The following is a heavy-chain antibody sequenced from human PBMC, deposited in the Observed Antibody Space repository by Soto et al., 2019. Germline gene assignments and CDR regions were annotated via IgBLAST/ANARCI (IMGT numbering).Heavy chain of an antibody. CDR1: GFTFTSSA. V-gene: IGHV1-58*01. Sequence: MQLVQSGPEVKKPGTSVKVSCKASGFTFTSSAVQWVRQARGQRLEWIGWIVVGSGNTNYAQKFQERVTITRDMSTSTAYMELSSLRSEDTAVYYCAADPTTGDAFDIWGQGTMVPVSS. D-gene: IGHD1-26*01. CDR3: AADPTTGDAFDI. J-gene: IGHJ3*02. CDR2: IVVGSGNT.